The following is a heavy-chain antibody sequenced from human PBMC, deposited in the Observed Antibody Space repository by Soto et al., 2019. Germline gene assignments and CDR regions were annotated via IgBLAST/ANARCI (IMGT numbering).Heavy chain of an antibody. CDR1: GGTMNSYY. J-gene: IGHJ5*02. D-gene: IGHD3-3*01. CDR3: ARGQRFSDWFDP. Sequence: QVHLQASGPGLVKPSETLSLNCTVSGGTMNSYYWTWIRQPAGQGLEWIGRIYSSGSTKYTPSLQSRVTMSLDTSKNQFSLRLTSVTAADTAVYYCARGQRFSDWFDPWGQGTLFTFSS. CDR2: IYSSGST. V-gene: IGHV4-4*07.